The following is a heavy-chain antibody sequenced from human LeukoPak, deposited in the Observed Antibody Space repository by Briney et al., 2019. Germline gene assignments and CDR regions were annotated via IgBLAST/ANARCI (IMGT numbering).Heavy chain of an antibody. CDR1: GGSISSYY. CDR3: ARRDDDFWSGYYSFFDY. Sequence: PSETLSLTCTVSGGSISSYYWSWIRQPPGKGLEWIGEINHSGSTNYNPSLKSRVTISVDTSKNQFSLKLSSVTAADTAVYYCARRDDDFWSGYYSFFDYWGQGTLVTVSS. CDR2: INHSGST. D-gene: IGHD3-3*01. V-gene: IGHV4-34*01. J-gene: IGHJ4*02.